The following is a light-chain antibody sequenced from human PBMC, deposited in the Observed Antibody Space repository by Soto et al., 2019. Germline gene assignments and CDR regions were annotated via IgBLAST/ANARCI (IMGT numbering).Light chain of an antibody. CDR2: TTS. CDR3: QQYGSSLSIT. J-gene: IGKJ5*01. Sequence: EIVLTQSPGTLSLSPGERATLSCRDSLSINDNHLAWYQQKPGQAPRLLIYTTSNRATGIPDRFSGSGSGTDFILTISRLEPEDFAVYYCQQYGSSLSITFGQGTRLEIK. V-gene: IGKV3-20*01. CDR1: LSINDNH.